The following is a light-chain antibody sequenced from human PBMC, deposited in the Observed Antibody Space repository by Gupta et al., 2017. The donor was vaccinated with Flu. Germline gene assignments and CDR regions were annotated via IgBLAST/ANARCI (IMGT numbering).Light chain of an antibody. J-gene: IGLJ3*02. CDR2: QTI. CDR1: VFDNKY. CDR3: QASDGSTGV. V-gene: IGLV3-1*01. Sequence: CSGDVFDNKYVCWYQQKPGQAPVLVIYQTIKRPSGIPARFSGSHPGDTATLTICGAQAVDEAEYFCQASDGSTGVFGGGTKLTVL.